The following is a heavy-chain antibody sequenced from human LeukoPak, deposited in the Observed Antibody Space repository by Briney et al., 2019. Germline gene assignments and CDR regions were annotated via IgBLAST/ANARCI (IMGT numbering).Heavy chain of an antibody. CDR1: GGSFGGYY. J-gene: IGHJ5*02. CDR2: INHSGST. V-gene: IGHV4-34*01. Sequence: PSETLSLTCAVYGGSFGGYYWSWIRQPPGKGLEWIGEINHSGSTNYNPSLKSRVTISVDTSKNQFSLKLSSVTAADTAVYYCARGSELGINWFDPWGQGTLVTVSS. CDR3: ARGSELGINWFDP. D-gene: IGHD7-27*01.